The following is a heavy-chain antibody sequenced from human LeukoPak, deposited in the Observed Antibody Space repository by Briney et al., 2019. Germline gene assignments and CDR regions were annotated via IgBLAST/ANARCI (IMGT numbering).Heavy chain of an antibody. Sequence: GGFLRLSCAASGFTFSSYAMSWVRQAPGKGLEWVSAISGSGGSTYYADSVKGRFTISRDNSKNTLYLQMNSLRAEDTAVYYCAKDLASGGSYYYFDYWGQGTLVTVSS. D-gene: IGHD1-26*01. CDR2: ISGSGGST. J-gene: IGHJ4*02. CDR3: AKDLASGGSYYYFDY. V-gene: IGHV3-23*01. CDR1: GFTFSSYA.